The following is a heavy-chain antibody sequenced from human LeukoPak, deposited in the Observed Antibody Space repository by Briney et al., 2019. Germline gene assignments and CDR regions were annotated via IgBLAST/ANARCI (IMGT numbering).Heavy chain of an antibody. CDR3: ANTDTRYSSSWSPRSYFDY. V-gene: IGHV3-30*18. CDR2: ISYDGSNK. Sequence: PGGSLRLSCAASGFTFSSYGMHWVRQAPGKGLEWVAVISYDGSNKYYADSVKGRFTISRDNSKNTLYLQMNSLRAEDTAVYYCANTDTRYSSSWSPRSYFDYWGQGTLVTVSS. J-gene: IGHJ4*02. D-gene: IGHD6-13*01. CDR1: GFTFSSYG.